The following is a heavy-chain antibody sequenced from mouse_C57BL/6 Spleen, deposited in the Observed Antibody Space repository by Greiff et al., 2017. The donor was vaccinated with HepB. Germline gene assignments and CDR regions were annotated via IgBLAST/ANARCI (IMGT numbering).Heavy chain of an antibody. CDR2: IDPNSGGT. CDR1: GYTFTSYW. CDR3: ARARNWGVSYWYFDV. D-gene: IGHD4-1*01. J-gene: IGHJ1*03. Sequence: QVQLQQPGAELVKPGASVKLSCKASGYTFTSYWMHWVKQRPGRGLEWIGRIDPNSGGTKYNEKLKSKATLTVDKPSSTAYMQLSSLTSEDSAVYYCARARNWGVSYWYFDVWGTGTTVTVSS. V-gene: IGHV1-72*01.